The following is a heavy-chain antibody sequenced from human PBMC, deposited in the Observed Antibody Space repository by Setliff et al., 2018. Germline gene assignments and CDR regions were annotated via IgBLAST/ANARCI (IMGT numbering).Heavy chain of an antibody. CDR3: ARDALYDSNDRNSYYGNWLDP. D-gene: IGHD3-22*01. V-gene: IGHV1-69*13. J-gene: IGHJ5*02. Sequence: SVKVSCKASGGSFSNYAIIWVRQAPGQGPEWMGGIIPIYGSTNNAEKFQGRVTFSADESMSTVYMELSSLTSTDTALYYCARDALYDSNDRNSYYGNWLDPWGQGTLVTVSS. CDR1: GGSFSNYA. CDR2: IIPIYGST.